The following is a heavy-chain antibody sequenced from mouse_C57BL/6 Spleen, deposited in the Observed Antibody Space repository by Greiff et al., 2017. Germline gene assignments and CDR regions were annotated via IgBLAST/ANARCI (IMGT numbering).Heavy chain of an antibody. CDR2: ISSGRSTI. CDR3: ARKGDYDSAWFAD. CDR1: GFTFSDYG. J-gene: IGHJ3*01. D-gene: IGHD2-4*01. V-gene: IGHV5-17*01. Sequence: EVQVVESGGGLVKPGGSLKLSCAASGFTFSDYGMHWVRQAPEKGLEWVAYISSGRSTIYYADTVKGRFTISRDNAKNTLFLQMTSLRSEDTAMYYGARKGDYDSAWFADWGQGTLVTVSA.